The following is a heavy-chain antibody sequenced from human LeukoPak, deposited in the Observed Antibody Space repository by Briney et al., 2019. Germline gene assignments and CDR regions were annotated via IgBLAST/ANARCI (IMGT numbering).Heavy chain of an antibody. CDR2: INHSGST. D-gene: IGHD5-18*01. CDR1: GGSFSGYY. V-gene: IGHV4-34*01. J-gene: IGHJ4*02. Sequence: SETLSLTCAVYGGSFSGYYWSWIRQPPGKGLEWIGEINHSGSTNYNPSLKSRVTISVDTSKNQFSLKLSSVSAADTAVYYCARGEPPLDTAMGGLGYWGQGTLVTVSS. CDR3: ARGEPPLDTAMGGLGY.